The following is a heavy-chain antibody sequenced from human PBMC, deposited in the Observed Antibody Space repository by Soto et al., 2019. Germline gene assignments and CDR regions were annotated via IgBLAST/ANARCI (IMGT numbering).Heavy chain of an antibody. J-gene: IGHJ6*02. CDR3: ARAGAGESAILYYYYYYGMDV. D-gene: IGHD4-17*01. CDR2: INHSGST. CDR1: GGSFSGYY. Sequence: SETLSLTCAVYGGSFSGYYWSWIRQPPGKGLEWIGEINHSGSTYYNPSLKSRVIISVDTSKNQFSLKLSSVTAADTAVYYCARAGAGESAILYYYYYYGMDVWGQGTTVTVSS. V-gene: IGHV4-34*09.